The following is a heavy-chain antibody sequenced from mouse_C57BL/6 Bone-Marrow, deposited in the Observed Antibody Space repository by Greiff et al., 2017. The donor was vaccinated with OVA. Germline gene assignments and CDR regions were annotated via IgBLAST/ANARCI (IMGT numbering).Heavy chain of an antibody. CDR2: ISNGGGST. CDR3: ARHTPYYGSSYDAMDY. D-gene: IGHD1-1*01. J-gene: IGHJ4*01. V-gene: IGHV5-12*01. Sequence: EVKLMESGGGLVQPGGSLKLSCAASGFTFSDYYMYWVRQTPEKRLEWVAYISNGGGSTYYPDTVKGRFTISRDNAKNTLYLQMSRLKSEDTAMYYYARHTPYYGSSYDAMDYWGQGTSVTVSS. CDR1: GFTFSDYY.